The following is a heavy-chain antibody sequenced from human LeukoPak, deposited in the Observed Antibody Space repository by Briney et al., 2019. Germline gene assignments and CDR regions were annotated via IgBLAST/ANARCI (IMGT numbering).Heavy chain of an antibody. Sequence: SETLSLTCTVSGGSISSSSYYWGWIRQPPGKGLEWIGSIYYSGSTYYNPSLKSRVTISVDTSKNQFSLKLSSVTAADTAVYYCARGIAARLPGYYYYYMDVWGKGTTVTVSS. CDR1: GGSISSSSYY. D-gene: IGHD6-6*01. J-gene: IGHJ6*03. CDR3: ARGIAARLPGYYYYYMDV. V-gene: IGHV4-39*07. CDR2: IYYSGST.